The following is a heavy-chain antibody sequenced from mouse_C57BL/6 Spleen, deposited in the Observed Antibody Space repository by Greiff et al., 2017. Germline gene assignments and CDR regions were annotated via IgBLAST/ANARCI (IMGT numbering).Heavy chain of an antibody. Sequence: VKLQESGAELVKPGASVKMSCKASGYTFTTYPIEWMKQNHGKSLEWIGNFHPYNDDTKYNEKFKGKATLTVEKSSSTVYLELSRLTSDDSAVYYCARRSTTVGWYFDVWGTGTTVTVSS. D-gene: IGHD1-1*01. CDR3: ARRSTTVGWYFDV. J-gene: IGHJ1*03. CDR1: GYTFTTYP. CDR2: FHPYNDDT. V-gene: IGHV1-47*01.